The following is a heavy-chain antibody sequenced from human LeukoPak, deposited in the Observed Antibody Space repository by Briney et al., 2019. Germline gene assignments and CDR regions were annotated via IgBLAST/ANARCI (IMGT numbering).Heavy chain of an antibody. J-gene: IGHJ4*02. CDR1: GFTFSSNG. V-gene: IGHV3-30*03. CDR3: ARVGYYGSGSYYEGDY. D-gene: IGHD3-10*01. CDR2: ISYDGSNK. Sequence: PGGSLRLSCTASGFTFSSNGMHWVRQAPGKGLEWVAVISYDGSNKHYADSEKGRFTISRDNSKNTLYLQMNSLRAEDTAFYYCARVGYYGSGSYYEGDYWGQGTLVTVSS.